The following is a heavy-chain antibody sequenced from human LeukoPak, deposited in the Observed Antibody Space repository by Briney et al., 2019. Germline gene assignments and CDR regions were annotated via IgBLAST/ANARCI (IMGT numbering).Heavy chain of an antibody. J-gene: IGHJ4*02. V-gene: IGHV3-30*18. Sequence: GGSLRLSCAASGFTFSSYGMHWVRQAPGKGLEWVAVISYDGSNKYYADSVKGRFTISRDNSKNTLYLQMNSLRAEDTAVYYCAKDVGSGSYYFDCWGQGTLVTVSS. CDR3: AKDVGSGSYYFDC. CDR2: ISYDGSNK. D-gene: IGHD1-26*01. CDR1: GFTFSSYG.